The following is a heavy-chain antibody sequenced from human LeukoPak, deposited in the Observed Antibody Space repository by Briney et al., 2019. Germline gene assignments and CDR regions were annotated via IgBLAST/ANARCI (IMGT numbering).Heavy chain of an antibody. J-gene: IGHJ5*02. CDR1: GGTFSSYA. CDR2: IIPIFGTA. CDR3: ARSYYDSSGYYGWFDP. V-gene: IGHV1-69*05. Sequence: ASVKVSCKASGGTFSSYAISWVRQAPGQGLEWMGGIIPIFGTANYARKFQGRVTITTDESTSTAYMELSSLRSEDTAVYYCARSYYDSSGYYGWFDPWGQGTLVTVSS. D-gene: IGHD3-22*01.